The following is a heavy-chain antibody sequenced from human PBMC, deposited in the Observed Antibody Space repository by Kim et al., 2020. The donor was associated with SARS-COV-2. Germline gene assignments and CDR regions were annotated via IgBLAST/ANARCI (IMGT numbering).Heavy chain of an antibody. V-gene: IGHV4-39*01. J-gene: IGHJ4*02. CDR1: DGSISSRGYY. CDR3: ARHFRGTSMQFLGLYQLGY. Sequence: SETLSLTCTVSDGSISSRGYYWGWHRQPTGQGLEWIGIVYYTGNTYYTPYIKSRLTISVGTSKNQLSLKLNSVTAADTAVYYCARHFRGTSMQFLGLYQLGYWGQGSLVTVSS. CDR2: VYYTGNT. D-gene: IGHD2-2*02.